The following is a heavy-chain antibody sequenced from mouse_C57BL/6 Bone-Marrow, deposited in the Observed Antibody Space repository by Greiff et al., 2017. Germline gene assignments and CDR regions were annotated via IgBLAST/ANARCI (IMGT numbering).Heavy chain of an antibody. CDR3: ARSEGYGYDEGPFAY. D-gene: IGHD2-2*01. Sequence: VQLQQPGAELVKPGASVKMSCKASGYTFTSYWITWVKQRPGQGLEWIGDIYPGSGSTNYNEEFKSKATLTVDTSSSAAYMQLSSLTSEDSAVYYCARSEGYGYDEGPFAYWGQGTLVTVSA. CDR1: GYTFTSYW. CDR2: IYPGSGST. V-gene: IGHV1-55*01. J-gene: IGHJ3*01.